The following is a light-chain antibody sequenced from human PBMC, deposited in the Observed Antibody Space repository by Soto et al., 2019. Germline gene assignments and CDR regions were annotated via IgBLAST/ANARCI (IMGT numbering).Light chain of an antibody. V-gene: IGLV7-46*01. J-gene: IGLJ3*02. CDR1: TGAVTSGHY. CDR3: LLSYSGARAGV. Sequence: QAVVTQEPSLTVSPGGTVTLTCGSSTGAVTSGHYPYWFQQKPGQAPRTLIYDTSNKYSWTPARFSGSLLGGKAALPLSGAQPEDEADYYCLLSYSGARAGVFGGGTKLTVL. CDR2: DTS.